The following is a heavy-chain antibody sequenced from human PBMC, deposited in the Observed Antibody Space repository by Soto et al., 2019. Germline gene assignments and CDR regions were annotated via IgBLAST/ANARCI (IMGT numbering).Heavy chain of an antibody. CDR3: ASLGRPGLYYYSGMDV. J-gene: IGHJ6*02. D-gene: IGHD6-25*01. CDR2: INHSGST. Sequence: PSETLSLTCAVYGGSFSGYYWSWIRQPPGKGLEWIGEINHSGSTNYNPSLKSRVTISVDTSKNQFSLKLSSVTAADTAVYYCASLGRPGLYYYSGMDVWGQGTTVTVSS. V-gene: IGHV4-34*01. CDR1: GGSFSGYY.